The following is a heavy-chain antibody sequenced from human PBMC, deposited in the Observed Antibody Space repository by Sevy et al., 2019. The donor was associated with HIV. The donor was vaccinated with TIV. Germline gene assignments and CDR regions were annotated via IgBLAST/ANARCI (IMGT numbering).Heavy chain of an antibody. CDR2: ISATGSST. V-gene: IGHV3-23*01. CDR3: AKALNPALESMIEVIFRTLKGFDV. D-gene: IGHD3-22*01. J-gene: IGHJ3*01. Sequence: GGSLRLSCAASGFTFNTHAMNWVRQAPGKGLEWVSVISATGSSTHYADSVKGRFTISRDNSKNTLYLQMNSLTADDTAVYYCAKALNPALESMIEVIFRTLKGFDVWGQGTMVTVSS. CDR1: GFTFNTHA.